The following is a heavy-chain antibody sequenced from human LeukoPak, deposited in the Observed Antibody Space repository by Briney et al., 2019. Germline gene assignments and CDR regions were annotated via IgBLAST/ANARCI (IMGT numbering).Heavy chain of an antibody. Sequence: GGSLRLSCAASGFTFSSYTMNWVRQAPGKGLEWVSYISSSGNIIYYADSVKGRFTISRDNAKNSLYLQMNSLRAEDTAVYYCARRSWFDYWGQGTLVAVSS. CDR3: ARRSWFDY. J-gene: IGHJ4*02. V-gene: IGHV3-48*04. CDR1: GFTFSSYT. CDR2: ISSSGNII.